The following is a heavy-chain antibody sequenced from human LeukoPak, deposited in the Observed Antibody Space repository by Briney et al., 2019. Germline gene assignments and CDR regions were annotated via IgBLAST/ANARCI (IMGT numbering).Heavy chain of an antibody. J-gene: IGHJ4*02. CDR2: IYSGGST. Sequence: GGSLRLSCAASGFTVSSNYMSWVRQAPGKGLEWVSVIYSGGSTYYADSVKGRFTISRDNSKNTLYLQMTSLRAEDTAVYYCARGGGYSYGLLYYWGQGTLVTVSS. CDR1: GFTVSSNY. D-gene: IGHD5-18*01. V-gene: IGHV3-66*02. CDR3: ARGGGYSYGLLYY.